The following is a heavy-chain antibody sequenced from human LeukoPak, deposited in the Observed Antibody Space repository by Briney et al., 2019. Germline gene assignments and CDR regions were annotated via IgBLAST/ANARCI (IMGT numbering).Heavy chain of an antibody. CDR2: IRYDGSNK. CDR1: GFTFSSYG. J-gene: IGHJ6*03. Sequence: PGGSLRLSCAASGFTFSSYGMHWVRQAPGKGLEWVAFIRYDGSNKYYADSVKGRFTISRDNSKNTLYLQMNSLRAEDTAVYYCAKDWAFGGHYYYYYMDVWGKGTTVTISS. CDR3: AKDWAFGGHYYYYYMDV. V-gene: IGHV3-30*02. D-gene: IGHD3-16*01.